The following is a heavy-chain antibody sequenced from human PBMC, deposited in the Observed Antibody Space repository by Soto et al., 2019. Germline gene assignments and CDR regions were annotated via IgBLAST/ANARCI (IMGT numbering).Heavy chain of an antibody. J-gene: IGHJ5*02. CDR3: ASHWGFSSGNNWFDP. D-gene: IGHD3-3*01. CDR2: IIPIFGTA. V-gene: IGHV1-69*06. Sequence: SVKVSCKASGGTFSSYAISWVRQAPGQGLEWMGGIIPIFGTANYAQKFQGRVTITADKSTSTAYMELSSLRSEDTAVYYCASHWGFSSGNNWFDPWGQGTLLTVSS. CDR1: GGTFSSYA.